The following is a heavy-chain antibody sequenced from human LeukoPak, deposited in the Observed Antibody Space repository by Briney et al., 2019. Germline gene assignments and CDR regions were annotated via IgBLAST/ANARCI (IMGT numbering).Heavy chain of an antibody. CDR3: AREAWFGEPGAY. D-gene: IGHD3-10*01. CDR2: IYYSGST. J-gene: IGHJ4*02. CDR1: GDSISSGGYY. V-gene: IGHV4-31*03. Sequence: PSETLSLTCTVSGDSISSGGYYWSWIRQHPGKGLEWIGYIYYSGSTYYNPSLKSRVTISVDTSKNQFSQKLSSVTAADTAVYYCAREAWFGEPGAYWGQGTLVTVSS.